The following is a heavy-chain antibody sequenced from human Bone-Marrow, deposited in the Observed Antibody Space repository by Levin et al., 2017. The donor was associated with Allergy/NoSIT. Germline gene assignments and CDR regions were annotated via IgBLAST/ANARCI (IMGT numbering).Heavy chain of an antibody. V-gene: IGHV4-59*01. CDR3: AKSRFSSSWYGAGMDV. CDR1: DVSIKSYY. CDR2: FDDSGTS. J-gene: IGHJ6*02. D-gene: IGHD6-13*01. Sequence: SQTLSLTCSVSDVSIKSYYWSWVRQSPERGLEWIGYFDDSGTSAYNPAFKSRATISIDTSNNHFSLRLTSVTAADTAVYYCAKSRFSSSWYGAGMDVWGQGATVIVSS.